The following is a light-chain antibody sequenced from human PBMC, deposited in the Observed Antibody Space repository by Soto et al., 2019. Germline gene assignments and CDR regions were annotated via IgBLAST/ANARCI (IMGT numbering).Light chain of an antibody. J-gene: IGLJ3*02. CDR2: GVI. CDR1: SSDIGSQNF. V-gene: IGLV2-14*01. Sequence: QSALTQPASVSGSPGQSITISCTGTSSDIGSQNFVHWHQKLPGKSPRFIIYGVINRPSRLSNRFADSKSGNPASLTISGLQPDDEADYYCSSYSSSYTWVFGGGTKLTVL. CDR3: SSYSSSYTWV.